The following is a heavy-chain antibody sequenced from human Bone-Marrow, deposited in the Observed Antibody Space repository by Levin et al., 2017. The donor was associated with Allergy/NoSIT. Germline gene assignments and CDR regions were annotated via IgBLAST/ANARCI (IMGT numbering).Heavy chain of an antibody. CDR1: GGSISSSY. D-gene: IGHD6-6*01. V-gene: IGHV4-59*01. Sequence: SQTLSLTCTVSGGSISSSYWSWIRQPPGKGLEWIGYIYYSGSTNYNPSLKSRVTISVDTSKNQFSLKLSSVTAADTAVYYCARGQYSSSSLNFDYWGQGTLVTVSS. CDR2: IYYSGST. CDR3: ARGQYSSSSLNFDY. J-gene: IGHJ4*02.